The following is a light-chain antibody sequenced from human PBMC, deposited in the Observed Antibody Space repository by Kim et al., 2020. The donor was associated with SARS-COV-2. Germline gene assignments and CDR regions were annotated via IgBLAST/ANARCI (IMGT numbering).Light chain of an antibody. CDR1: NIGSKS. CDR3: QVWDSSSDRV. Sequence: VAPGKTARITCGGNNIGSKSVHWYQQKPGQAPVLVIYYDSDRPSGIPERFSGSNSGNTATLTISSVEAGDEADYYCQVWDSSSDRVFGGGTQLTVL. J-gene: IGLJ3*02. V-gene: IGLV3-21*04. CDR2: YDS.